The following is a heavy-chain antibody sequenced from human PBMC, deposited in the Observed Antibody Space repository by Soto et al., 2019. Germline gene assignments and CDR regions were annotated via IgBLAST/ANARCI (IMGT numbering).Heavy chain of an antibody. CDR1: GGTFSSYA. CDR3: ARGKGIVAKDYYYGMDV. V-gene: IGHV1-69*06. Sequence: SVKVSCKASGGTFSSYAISWVRQAPGQGLEWMGGIIPIFGTANYAQKFQGRVTITADKSTSTAYMELSSLRSEDTAVYYCARGKGIVAKDYYYGMDVWGQGTTVTVS. J-gene: IGHJ6*02. D-gene: IGHD5-12*01. CDR2: IIPIFGTA.